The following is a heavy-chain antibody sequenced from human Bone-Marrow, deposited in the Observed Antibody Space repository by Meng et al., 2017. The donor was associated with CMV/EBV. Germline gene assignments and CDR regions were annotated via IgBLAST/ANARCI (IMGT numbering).Heavy chain of an antibody. CDR2: IKQDGSEK. J-gene: IGHJ6*02. V-gene: IGHV3-7*01. CDR3: AREQLDPFYYYYGMDV. CDR1: GFTFSDYY. Sequence: GGSLRLSCAASGFTFSDYYMSWVRQAPGKGLEWVANIKQDGSEKYYVDSVKGRFTISRDNAKNSLYLQMNSLRAEDTAVYYCAREQLDPFYYYYGMDVWGQGTTVTVSS. D-gene: IGHD6-13*01.